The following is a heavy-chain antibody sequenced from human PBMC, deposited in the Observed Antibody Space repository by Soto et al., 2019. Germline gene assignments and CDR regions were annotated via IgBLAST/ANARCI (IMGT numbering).Heavy chain of an antibody. D-gene: IGHD3-3*01. J-gene: IGHJ4*02. CDR3: AASGGDFWSGYRYFDY. Sequence: ESGGGVVQPGRSLRLSCAASGFTFSSYAMHWVRQAPGKGLEWVAVISYDGSNKYYADSVKGRFTISRDNSKNTLYLQMNSLRAEDTAVYYCAASGGDFWSGYRYFDYWGQGTLVTVSS. V-gene: IGHV3-30-3*01. CDR2: ISYDGSNK. CDR1: GFTFSSYA.